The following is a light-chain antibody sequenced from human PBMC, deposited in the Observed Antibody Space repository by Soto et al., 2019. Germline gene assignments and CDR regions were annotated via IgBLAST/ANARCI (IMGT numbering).Light chain of an antibody. CDR2: SNT. CDR3: AAWDDSLNALV. CDR1: SSNIGSNT. Sequence: QSVLTPPPSASGTPGQRVTVSCSGSSSNIGSNTVSWYQQLPGTAPKLLIYSNTQRPSGVPDRFSGSKSDTSASLAISGLQSEDEADYYCAAWDDSLNALVFGTGTKVTVL. J-gene: IGLJ1*01. V-gene: IGLV1-44*01.